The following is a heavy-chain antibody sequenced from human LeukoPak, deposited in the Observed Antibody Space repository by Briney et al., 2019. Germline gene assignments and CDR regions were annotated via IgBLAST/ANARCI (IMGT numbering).Heavy chain of an antibody. V-gene: IGHV1-18*01. J-gene: IGHJ3*02. CDR1: GYTFTRYS. D-gene: IGHD2-15*01. Sequence: GSVKVSCKASGYTFTRYSISWVRQAPGQGLEWMGWISTYNSNTNYAQKVRGRVTMTTDTSTSTAYMELRSLRSDDTAVYYCARGYCSGGSCYGESDAFDIWGQGTMVTVSS. CDR3: ARGYCSGGSCYGESDAFDI. CDR2: ISTYNSNT.